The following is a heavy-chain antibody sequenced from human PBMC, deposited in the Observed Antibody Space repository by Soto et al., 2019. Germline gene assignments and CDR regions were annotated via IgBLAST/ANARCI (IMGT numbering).Heavy chain of an antibody. V-gene: IGHV3-23*01. CDR3: AKQLGYCSTGRCYFDY. J-gene: IGHJ4*02. CDR2: VNPDGSDT. Sequence: GGSLRLSCAASGFSFGDSAMSWVRQPPGKGLEWLAAVNPDGSDTFYADSVKGRFTISRDNSQNTVNLQMKSLRVEDTAIYYCAKQLGYCSTGRCYFDYCGQGTQVTVSS. CDR1: GFSFGDSA. D-gene: IGHD2-2*01.